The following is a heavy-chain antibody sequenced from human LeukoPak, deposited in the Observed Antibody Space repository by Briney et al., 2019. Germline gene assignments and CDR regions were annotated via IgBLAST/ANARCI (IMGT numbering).Heavy chain of an antibody. Sequence: SETLSLTCTVSGGSISSYYWSWIRQPAGKGLEWIGRIYTSGSTNYNPSLKSRVTMSVDTSKNQFSLKLSSVTAADTAVYYCATLWFGDHYYYYMDVWGKGTTVTVSS. J-gene: IGHJ6*03. CDR1: GGSISSYY. CDR3: ATLWFGDHYYYYMDV. V-gene: IGHV4-4*07. D-gene: IGHD3-10*01. CDR2: IYTSGST.